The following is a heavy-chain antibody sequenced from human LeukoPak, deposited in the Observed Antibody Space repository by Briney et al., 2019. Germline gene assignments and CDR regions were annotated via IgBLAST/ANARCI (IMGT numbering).Heavy chain of an antibody. J-gene: IGHJ5*02. V-gene: IGHV4-34*01. D-gene: IGHD6-13*01. Sequence: GSLRLSCAASGFTFSSYALSWVRQAPGKGLEWIGEINHSGSTNYNPSLKSRVTISVDTSKNQFSLKLSSVTAADTAVYYCARHVVSGYSSSWFAKGPNWFDPWGQGTLVTVSS. CDR3: ARHVVSGYSSSWFAKGPNWFDP. CDR1: GFTFSSYA. CDR2: INHSGST.